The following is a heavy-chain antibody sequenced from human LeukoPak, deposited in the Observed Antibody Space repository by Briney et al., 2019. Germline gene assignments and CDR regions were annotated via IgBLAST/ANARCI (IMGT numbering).Heavy chain of an antibody. D-gene: IGHD5-12*01. CDR1: GYTFTRYY. V-gene: IGHV1-2*02. J-gene: IGHJ5*01. Sequence: ASVKVSCKASGYTFTRYYMHWVRQAPGQGLEWMGWINPNSGGTKYAQKSQGRVTMTRDTSISTAYMELSRLKSDDAALYYCSRDLEGCYDSHCFDPWGQGTLVTVSS. CDR3: SRDLEGCYDSHCFDP. CDR2: INPNSGGT.